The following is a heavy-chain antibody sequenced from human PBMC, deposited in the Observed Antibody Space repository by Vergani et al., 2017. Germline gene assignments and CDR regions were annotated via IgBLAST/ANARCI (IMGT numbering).Heavy chain of an antibody. D-gene: IGHD3-10*01. CDR2: IYYSGST. J-gene: IGHJ4*02. V-gene: IGHV4-59*01. CDR1: GGSISSYY. CDR3: ARVGSHIWFGELGVFDY. Sequence: QVQLHQWGAGLLKPSETLSLTCTVSGGSISSYYWSWIRQPPGKGLEWIGYIYYSGSTNYNPSLKSRVTISVDTSKNQFSLKLSSVTAADTAVYYCARVGSHIWFGELGVFDYWGQGTLVTVSS.